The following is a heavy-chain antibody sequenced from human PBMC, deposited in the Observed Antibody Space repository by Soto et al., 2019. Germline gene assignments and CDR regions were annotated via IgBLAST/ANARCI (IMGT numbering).Heavy chain of an antibody. CDR3: ARDWGSVVDGFDL. V-gene: IGHV3-33*01. CDR2: IWYDGSNK. D-gene: IGHD3-16*01. CDR1: GFTFSSYG. J-gene: IGHJ2*01. Sequence: QVQLVESGGGVVQPGRSLRLSCAASGFTFSSYGMHWVRQAPGKGLEWVAVIWYDGSNKYYADSVKGRFTISRDNSKNTLYLQMNSLRAEDTAVYYCARDWGSVVDGFDLWGRGTLVTVSS.